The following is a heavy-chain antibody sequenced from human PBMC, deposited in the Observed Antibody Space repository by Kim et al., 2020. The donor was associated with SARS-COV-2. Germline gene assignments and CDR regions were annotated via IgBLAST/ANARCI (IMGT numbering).Heavy chain of an antibody. Sequence: SETLSLTCAVYGGSFSGYYWSWIRQPPGKGLEWIGEINHSGSTNYNPSLKSRVTISVDTSKNQFSLKLSSVTAADTAVYYCARGPLRFLEWMMPWFDPWG. CDR3: ARGPLRFLEWMMPWFDP. J-gene: IGHJ5*02. CDR2: INHSGST. D-gene: IGHD3-3*01. CDR1: GGSFSGYY. V-gene: IGHV4-34*01.